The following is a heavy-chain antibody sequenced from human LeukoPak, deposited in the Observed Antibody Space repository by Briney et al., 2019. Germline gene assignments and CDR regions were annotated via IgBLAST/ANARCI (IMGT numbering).Heavy chain of an antibody. V-gene: IGHV3-9*01. D-gene: IGHD3-22*01. CDR1: GFTFDDYA. CDR3: AKAPNYYDSSGYS. Sequence: GGSLRLSRAASGFTFDDYAMHWVRQAPGKGLEWVSGISWNSGSIGYADSVKGRFTISRDNAKNSLYLQMNSLRAEDTALYYCAKAPNYYDSSGYSWGQGTLVTVSS. CDR2: ISWNSGSI. J-gene: IGHJ4*02.